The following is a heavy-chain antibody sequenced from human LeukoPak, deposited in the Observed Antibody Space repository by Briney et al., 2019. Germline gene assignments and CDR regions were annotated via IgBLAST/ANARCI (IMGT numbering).Heavy chain of an antibody. CDR3: AKDHYYGSGSYSTFDY. J-gene: IGHJ4*02. CDR2: ISYDGSNK. D-gene: IGHD3-10*01. CDR1: GFTFCSYG. V-gene: IGHV3-30*18. Sequence: GGSLRLSCAASGFTFCSYGMHWVRQAPGKGLEWVAVISYDGSNKYYADSVKGRFTISRDNSKNTLYLQMNSLRAEDTAVYYCAKDHYYGSGSYSTFDYWGQGTLVTVSS.